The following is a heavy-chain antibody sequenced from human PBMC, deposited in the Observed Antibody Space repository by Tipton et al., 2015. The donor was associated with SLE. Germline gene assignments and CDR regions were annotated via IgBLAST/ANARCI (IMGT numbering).Heavy chain of an antibody. CDR1: GYTFTSYG. CDR3: ARKVYSGSYYYYYGMDV. Sequence: QSGPEVKKPGASVKVSCKASGYTFTSYGISWVRQAPGQGLEWMGWISTYNGNTHYAQNLQGRVTMTTYTSTSTAYMELRSLRSDGTAVYYCARKVYSGSYYYYYGMDVWGQGTTVTISS. CDR2: ISTYNGNT. J-gene: IGHJ6*02. V-gene: IGHV1-18*01. D-gene: IGHD3-10*01.